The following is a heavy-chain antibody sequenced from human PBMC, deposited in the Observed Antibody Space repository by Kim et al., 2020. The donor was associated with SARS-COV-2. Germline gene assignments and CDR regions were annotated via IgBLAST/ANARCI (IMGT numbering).Heavy chain of an antibody. Sequence: GGSLRLSCAASGFTFSSYGMHWVRQAPGKGLEWVAVISYDGSNKYYADSVKGRFAISRDNSNNTLYLQMNSLRVEDTAVYYCAKDPPNLGGDFGEEYYFDYWGQGTLITVSS. CDR2: ISYDGSNK. V-gene: IGHV3-30*18. D-gene: IGHD2-21*01. CDR3: AKDPPNLGGDFGEEYYFDY. J-gene: IGHJ4*02. CDR1: GFTFSSYG.